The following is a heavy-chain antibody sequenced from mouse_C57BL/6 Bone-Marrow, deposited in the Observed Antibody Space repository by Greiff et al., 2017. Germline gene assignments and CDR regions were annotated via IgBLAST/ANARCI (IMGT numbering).Heavy chain of an antibody. Sequence: EVKLVESGGDLVKPGGSLKLSCAASGFTFSSYGMSWVRQTPDKRLEWVATISSGGSYTYYPDSVKGRFTISRDNAKNTLYLQMSSLKSEDTAMYYCASNYYGSNYDYWGQGTTLTVSS. V-gene: IGHV5-6*01. CDR3: ASNYYGSNYDY. J-gene: IGHJ2*01. D-gene: IGHD1-1*01. CDR1: GFTFSSYG. CDR2: ISSGGSYT.